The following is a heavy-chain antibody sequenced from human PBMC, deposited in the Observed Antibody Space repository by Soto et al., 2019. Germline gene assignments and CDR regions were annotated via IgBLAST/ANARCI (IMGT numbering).Heavy chain of an antibody. CDR2: ISYDGSDK. J-gene: IGHJ5*02. Sequence: QVQLVESGGAVVQPGRSLTLSCAASGFTLSTFGMHWVRQAPGKGLEWVAVISYDGSDKYYAESVKGRFTISRDNSKNTMQLQMNSLKTEDTAVYYCARDSDPRMIREVLTDDLDRWGQGTLVTVSS. D-gene: IGHD3-10*01. CDR1: GFTLSTFG. CDR3: ARDSDPRMIREVLTDDLDR. V-gene: IGHV3-30*03.